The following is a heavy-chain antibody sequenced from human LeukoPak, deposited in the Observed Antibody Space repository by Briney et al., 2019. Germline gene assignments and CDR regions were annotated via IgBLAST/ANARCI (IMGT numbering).Heavy chain of an antibody. CDR2: MFAGDRT. V-gene: IGHV3-53*01. Sequence: PGGSLRLSCAASGFSVSTNYMSWVRQAPGKGLDWDSVMFAGDRTYYPDSVKGRFVISRDNSKNTLYLQMNSLRAEDTAVYYCAKGDYYGSGSTFKNGMDVWGQGTTVTVSS. J-gene: IGHJ6*02. D-gene: IGHD3-10*01. CDR1: GFSVSTNY. CDR3: AKGDYYGSGSTFKNGMDV.